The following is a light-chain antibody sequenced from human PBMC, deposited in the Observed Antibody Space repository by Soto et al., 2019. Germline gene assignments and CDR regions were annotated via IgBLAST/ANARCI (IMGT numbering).Light chain of an antibody. CDR3: QQYGSSPWT. Sequence: IVLTQSPATLSVSPGERATLFCRASQRVSGYLAWYQQKPGQAPRLLIYGASSRATGIPDRFSGSGSGTDFTLTISRLEPEDFAVYYCQQYGSSPWTFGQGTKVDIK. J-gene: IGKJ1*01. CDR2: GAS. V-gene: IGKV3-20*01. CDR1: QRVSGY.